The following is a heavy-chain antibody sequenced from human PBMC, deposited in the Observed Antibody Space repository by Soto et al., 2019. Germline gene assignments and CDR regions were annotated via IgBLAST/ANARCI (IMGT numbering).Heavy chain of an antibody. D-gene: IGHD5-12*01. CDR2: TIPLLNVA. CDR3: VRDSPVGSTYSGYDAIDS. J-gene: IGHJ4*02. Sequence: QVQLVQSGAEVKKPGSSVKVSCKASGGTFSTSTFTWVRQAPGQGLEWMGRTIPLLNVADYAQDFQGRVTITADKSTSNAYMDLTSLTSKDTAVYYCVRDSPVGSTYSGYDAIDSWGQGTLVTVSS. CDR1: GGTFSTST. V-gene: IGHV1-69*08.